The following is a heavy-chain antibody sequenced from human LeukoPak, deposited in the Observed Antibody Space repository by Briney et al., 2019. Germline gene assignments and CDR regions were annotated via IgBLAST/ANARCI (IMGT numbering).Heavy chain of an antibody. D-gene: IGHD5-12*01. CDR3: ARDRVATIPEGYYFDY. CDR1: GGTFSSYA. CDR2: IIPIFGTA. J-gene: IGHJ4*02. Sequence: SVKVSCKASGGTFSSYAISWVRQAPGQGLEWMGGIIPIFGTANYAQKFQGRVTITTDESTSTAYMELSSLRSEDAAVYYCARDRVATIPEGYYFDYWGQGTLVTVSS. V-gene: IGHV1-69*05.